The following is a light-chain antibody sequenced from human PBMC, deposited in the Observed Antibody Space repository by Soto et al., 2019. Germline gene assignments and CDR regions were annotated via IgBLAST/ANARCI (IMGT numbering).Light chain of an antibody. V-gene: IGKV3-15*01. CDR3: QHFYNWPVT. J-gene: IGKJ4*01. Sequence: VVLTQSPATLPVSPGETATFSCRASHNIGTNLAWSQHKPGQAPRLLIAYASSGATGIPGRFSGSGSGTEFALTISSLQSEDCAVYYCQHFYNWPVTFGGGTNVEL. CDR1: HNIGTN. CDR2: YAS.